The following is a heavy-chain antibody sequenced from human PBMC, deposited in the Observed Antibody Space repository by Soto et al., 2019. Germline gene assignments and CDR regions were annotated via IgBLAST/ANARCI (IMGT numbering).Heavy chain of an antibody. D-gene: IGHD3-22*01. CDR1: GFTFSSYS. CDR3: ASGLRAYYYDSSGYVQGALDI. V-gene: IGHV3-21*01. Sequence: GGSLRLSCAASGFTFSSYSMNWVRQAPGKGLEWVSSISSSSSYIYYADSVKGRFTISRDNAKNSLYLQMNSLRAEDTAVYYCASGLRAYYYDSSGYVQGALDIWGQGTMVTVSS. J-gene: IGHJ3*02. CDR2: ISSSSSYI.